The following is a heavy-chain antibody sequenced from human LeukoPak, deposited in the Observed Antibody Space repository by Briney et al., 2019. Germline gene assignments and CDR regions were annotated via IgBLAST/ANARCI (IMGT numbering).Heavy chain of an antibody. D-gene: IGHD2-21*01. J-gene: IGHJ4*02. CDR2: ISSTGSTL. V-gene: IGHV3-48*03. Sequence: PGGSLMPSSSAAGFTYISYDKHCCRQAPGQGLEWVSYISSTGSTLYYADSLKGRFTISRDNAKHLQYLQMNSLRAEDTAVYYCARSRERSSGDCLEYWGRGTLVTVSS. CDR3: ARSRERSSGDCLEY. CDR1: GFTYISYD.